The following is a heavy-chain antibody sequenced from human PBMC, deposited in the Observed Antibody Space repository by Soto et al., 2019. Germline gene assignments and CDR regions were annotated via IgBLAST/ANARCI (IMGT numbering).Heavy chain of an antibody. CDR2: ISYDGSNK. CDR3: AKDPTIFGMFFDY. D-gene: IGHD3-3*01. J-gene: IGHJ4*02. Sequence: QVQLVESGGGVVQPGRSLRLSCAASGFTFSSYGMHWVRQAPGKGLEWVAVISYDGSNKYYADSVKGRFTISRDNSKNTLYLQMNSLRAEDTAVYYCAKDPTIFGMFFDYWGQGTLVTVSS. CDR1: GFTFSSYG. V-gene: IGHV3-30*18.